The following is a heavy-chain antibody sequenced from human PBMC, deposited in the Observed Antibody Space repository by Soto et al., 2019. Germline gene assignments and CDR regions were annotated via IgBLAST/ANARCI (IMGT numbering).Heavy chain of an antibody. D-gene: IGHD6-6*01. CDR3: AKDLTRQLAYWLDP. CDR2: ISAYSGGT. Sequence: AAVKVSCKASGYSFTNYPIAWVRRAPGQGLEWMGWISAYSGGTKYAQKFQGRVTMTRDTSIATAYLTLTSLTSDDTALYYCAKDLTRQLAYWLDPWGQGTQVTVSS. V-gene: IGHV1-2*02. CDR1: GYSFTNYP. J-gene: IGHJ5*02.